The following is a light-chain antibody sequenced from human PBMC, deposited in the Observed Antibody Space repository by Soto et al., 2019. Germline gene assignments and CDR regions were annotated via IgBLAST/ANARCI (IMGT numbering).Light chain of an antibody. CDR2: GVS. CDR3: QHYVYPQWT. V-gene: IGKV3-20*01. J-gene: IGKJ1*01. Sequence: EIVLTQPAGTLSLSPGERATLSWGASQTGSNSYLAWYQQKSGQAPRLLIYGVSTRATGTPGRFSGSGSGTEFNLTIRRLEPEDFAVYFCQHYVYPQWTFGPGTKVDIK. CDR1: QTGSNSY.